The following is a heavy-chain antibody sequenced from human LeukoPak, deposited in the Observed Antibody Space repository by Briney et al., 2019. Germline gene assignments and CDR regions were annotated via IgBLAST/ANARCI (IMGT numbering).Heavy chain of an antibody. Sequence: GGSLRLSCAASGFTFSSYDMHWVRQATGKGMVWVSAIGTAGDTYYPGSVKGRFTISRENAKNSLYLQMNSLRAGDTAVYYCARSYNWNDVLDYWGQGTLVTVSS. CDR2: IGTAGDT. V-gene: IGHV3-13*01. CDR1: GFTFSSYD. CDR3: ARSYNWNDVLDY. D-gene: IGHD1-20*01. J-gene: IGHJ4*02.